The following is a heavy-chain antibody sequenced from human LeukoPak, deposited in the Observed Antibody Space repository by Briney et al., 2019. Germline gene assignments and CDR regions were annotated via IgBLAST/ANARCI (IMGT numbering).Heavy chain of an antibody. D-gene: IGHD1-7*01. V-gene: IGHV1-2*02. CDR2: INPNSGGT. Sequence: GASVKVSSKASGYTFTGYYIHWVRQAPGQGLEWMGWINPNSGGTNYAQNFQGRVTMTRDTSITTAYMELSSLRSDDTAVYYCARTGTSSGTCLDPWGQGTLVTVSS. CDR3: ARTGTSSGTCLDP. CDR1: GYTFTGYY. J-gene: IGHJ5*02.